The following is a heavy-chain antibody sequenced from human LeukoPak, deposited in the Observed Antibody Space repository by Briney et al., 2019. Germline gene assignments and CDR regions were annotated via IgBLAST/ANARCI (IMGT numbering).Heavy chain of an antibody. Sequence: SETLSLTCTVSGGSISSSSYYWGWIRQPPGKGLEWIASIYYSGKTYYNPSLKSRVTISVDTSKNQFSLKLSSVTAADTTVYYCARAPERWYSYGSYTYYYMDVWGKGTTVTVSS. V-gene: IGHV4-39*07. D-gene: IGHD5-18*01. CDR3: ARAPERWYSYGSYTYYYMDV. CDR2: IYYSGKT. CDR1: GGSISSSSYY. J-gene: IGHJ6*03.